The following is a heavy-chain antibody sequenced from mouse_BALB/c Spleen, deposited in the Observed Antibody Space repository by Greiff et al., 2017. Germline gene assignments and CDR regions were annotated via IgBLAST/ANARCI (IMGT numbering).Heavy chain of an antibody. CDR1: GYTFTSYW. Sequence: QVQLQQPGAELVKPGASVKLSCKASGYTFTSYWMHWVKQRPGQGLEWIGEINPSNGRTNYNEKFKGKATLTADTSSSTAYMQLSSLTSEDSAVYFCAKRGERYFDVWGAGTTVTVSS. J-gene: IGHJ1*01. CDR2: INPSNGRT. CDR3: AKRGERYFDV. V-gene: IGHV1S81*02.